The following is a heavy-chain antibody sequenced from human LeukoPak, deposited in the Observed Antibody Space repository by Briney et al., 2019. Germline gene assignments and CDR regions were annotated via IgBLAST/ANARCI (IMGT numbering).Heavy chain of an antibody. CDR3: ARSQPPYYYYYYGMDV. J-gene: IGHJ6*02. Sequence: KASETLSLTCTVSGGSISSSSYYWGWIRQPPGKGLEWIGSIYYSGSTYYNPSLKSRVTISVDTSKNQFSPKLSSVTAADTAVYYCARSQPPYYYYYYGMDVWGQGTTVTVSS. CDR2: IYYSGST. CDR1: GGSISSSSYY. V-gene: IGHV4-39*01.